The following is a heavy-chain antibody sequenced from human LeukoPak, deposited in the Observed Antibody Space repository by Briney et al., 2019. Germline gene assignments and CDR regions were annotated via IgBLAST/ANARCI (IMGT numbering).Heavy chain of an antibody. V-gene: IGHV4-39*01. Sequence: SETLSLTCTVSGSSISTSNYYWGWIRQSPGKELECIGSFFYGGNTYYNPSLKSRVTISVDVSNNQFSLMLSSVTAADTALYYCARHGPLIRYRTAFDTWGQGTMVTVSS. CDR3: ARHGPLIRYRTAFDT. CDR1: GSSISTSNYY. J-gene: IGHJ3*02. CDR2: FFYGGNT. D-gene: IGHD3-9*01.